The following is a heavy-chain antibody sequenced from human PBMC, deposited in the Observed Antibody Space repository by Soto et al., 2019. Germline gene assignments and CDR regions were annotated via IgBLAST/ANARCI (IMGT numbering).Heavy chain of an antibody. J-gene: IGHJ4*02. V-gene: IGHV5-51*01. Sequence: GESLKISCKASGYTFTNYWIGRVRQMPGEGLEWMGIIHPADSRTIYSPSFQGQVTISADESISTAYLQWSSLEASDTAMYYCARLVDYWGQGTLVTVSS. CDR2: IHPADSRT. CDR1: GYTFTNYW. CDR3: ARLVDY.